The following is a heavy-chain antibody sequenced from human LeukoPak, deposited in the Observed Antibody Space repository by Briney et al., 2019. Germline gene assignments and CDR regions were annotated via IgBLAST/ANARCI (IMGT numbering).Heavy chain of an antibody. CDR1: GYTFTGYY. V-gene: IGHV1-2*02. D-gene: IGHD5-24*01. CDR3: AREQAGVWMATIPGFNFDY. J-gene: IGHJ4*02. CDR2: INPNSGGT. Sequence: GASVKVSCKASGYTFTGYYMHWVRQAPGQGLEWMGWINPNSGGTNYAQKFQGRVTMTRDTSISTAYMELSRLRSDDTAVYYCAREQAGVWMATIPGFNFDYWGQGTLVTVSS.